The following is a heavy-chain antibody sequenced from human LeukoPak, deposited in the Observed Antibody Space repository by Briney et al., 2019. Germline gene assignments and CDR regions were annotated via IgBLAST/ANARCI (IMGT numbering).Heavy chain of an antibody. CDR3: ARHARKRLTSNWDF. V-gene: IGHV4-59*08. Sequence: SETLSVTCTVSGGSISSYYWSWIRQPPGKGLEWIGYIYYSGSTNYNPSLKSRVIISLDTSKNQFSLRLSSVTAADTAVYYCARHARKRLTSNWDFWGQGTLVTVSS. CDR1: GGSISSYY. J-gene: IGHJ4*02. D-gene: IGHD2-21*02. CDR2: IYYSGST.